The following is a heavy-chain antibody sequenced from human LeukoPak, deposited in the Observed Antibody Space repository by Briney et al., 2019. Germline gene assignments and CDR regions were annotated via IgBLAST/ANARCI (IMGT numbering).Heavy chain of an antibody. CDR2: ISSSSSYI. J-gene: IGHJ4*02. D-gene: IGHD5-12*01. CDR3: ARGRGYSGYDSFDY. V-gene: IGHV3-21*01. Sequence: GGSLRLSCAASGFTLSSYSMNWVRQAPGKGLEWVSSISSSSSYIYYADSVKGRFTISRDNAKNSLYLQMNSLRAEDTAVYYCARGRGYSGYDSFDYWGQGTLVTVSS. CDR1: GFTLSSYS.